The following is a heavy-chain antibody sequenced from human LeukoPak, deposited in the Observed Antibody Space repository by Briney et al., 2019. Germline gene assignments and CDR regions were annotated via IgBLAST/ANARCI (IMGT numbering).Heavy chain of an antibody. V-gene: IGHV1-18*01. J-gene: IGHJ4*02. Sequence: ASVKVSCKASGHTFTNYGITWVRQAPGQGLEWMGWISAYNGNTNYAQKFQGRVTMTTDTSTNTVYMELRSLRSDDTAVYYCARADTVRLGELSHFDYWGQGTLVTVSS. D-gene: IGHD3-16*02. CDR1: GHTFTNYG. CDR2: ISAYNGNT. CDR3: ARADTVRLGELSHFDY.